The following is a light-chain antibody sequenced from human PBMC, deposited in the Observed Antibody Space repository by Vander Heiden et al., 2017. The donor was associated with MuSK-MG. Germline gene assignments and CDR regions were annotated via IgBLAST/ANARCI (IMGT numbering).Light chain of an antibody. J-gene: IGKJ2*01. Sequence: DIVMTQSPLSLPVTPGEPASISCRSSQRLLHSNGYKYLDWYLQKPGQSPQLLIYLGSNRASGVPDRFSGSGSGTDFTLKINRVEADDVGVYYCRQTLQTPSTFGQGTKMEIK. V-gene: IGKV2-28*01. CDR3: RQTLQTPST. CDR1: QRLLHSNGYKY. CDR2: LGS.